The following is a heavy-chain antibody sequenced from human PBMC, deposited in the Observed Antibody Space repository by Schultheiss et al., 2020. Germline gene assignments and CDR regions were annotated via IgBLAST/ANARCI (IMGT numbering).Heavy chain of an antibody. V-gene: IGHV3-23*01. CDR1: GFTFSSYA. CDR2: ISGSGGST. CDR3: AKGVAAIFDY. D-gene: IGHD2-15*01. Sequence: GESLKISCAASGFTFSSYAMSWVRQAPGKGLEWVSAISGSGGSTYYADSVKGRFTISRDNSKNTLYLQMNSLRAEDTAVYYCAKGVAAIFDYWGQGTLVTVSS. J-gene: IGHJ4*02.